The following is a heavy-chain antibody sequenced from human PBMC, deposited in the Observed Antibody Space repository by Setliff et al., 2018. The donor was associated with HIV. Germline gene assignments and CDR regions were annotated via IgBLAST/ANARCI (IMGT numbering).Heavy chain of an antibody. CDR2: IMPMLGTA. CDR1: GGTFSSYA. J-gene: IGHJ4*02. D-gene: IGHD5-12*01. Sequence: SVKVSRQASGGTFSSYAISWVRQAPGQGLEWIGKIMPMLGTANHAQKFQGRVTITADESTSTVYMELRSLTSKDTVMYYCARDAGYIGSSWNRWGQGTLVTAPQ. V-gene: IGHV1-69*11. CDR3: ARDAGYIGSSWNR.